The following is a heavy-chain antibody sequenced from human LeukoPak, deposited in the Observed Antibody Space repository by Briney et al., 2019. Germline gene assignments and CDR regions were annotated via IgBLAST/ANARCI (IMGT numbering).Heavy chain of an antibody. CDR1: GFTFSSYS. D-gene: IGHD6-13*01. Sequence: GGSLRLSCAASGFTFSSYSMNWVRQAPGKGLEWVSYISSSSSTIYYADSVKGRFTISRDNAKNSLYLQMNSLRAEDTAVYYCARVGYSSPEDYWGQGTLVTVSS. CDR3: ARVGYSSPEDY. CDR2: ISSSSSTI. V-gene: IGHV3-48*01. J-gene: IGHJ4*02.